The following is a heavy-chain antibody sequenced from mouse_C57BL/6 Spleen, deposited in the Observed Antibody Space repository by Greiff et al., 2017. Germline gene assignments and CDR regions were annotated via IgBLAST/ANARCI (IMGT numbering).Heavy chain of an antibody. V-gene: IGHV1-39*01. CDR3: AREGSSGAYAMDY. CDR1: GYSFTDYN. CDR2: INPNYGTT. D-gene: IGHD3-2*02. Sequence: EVKLMESGPELVKPGASVKISCKASGYSFTDYNMNWVKQSNGKSLEWIGVINPNYGTTSYNQKFKGKATLTVDQSSSTAYMQLNSLTSEDSAVYYCAREGSSGAYAMDYWGQGTSVTVSS. J-gene: IGHJ4*01.